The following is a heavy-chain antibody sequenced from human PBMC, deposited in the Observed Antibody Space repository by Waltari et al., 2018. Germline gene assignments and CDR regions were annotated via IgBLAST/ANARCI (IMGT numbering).Heavy chain of an antibody. Sequence: EVQLLESGGGLVQPGGSLRLSCAASGFTFSSYAMSWVRQAPGKGLERVSAISGSGGSTYSAGGVEGRVTSSRGSSENARYLQMNSLRAGDTAVYYCAKDVQQSSSWPLYYYYYGMDGWGQGTTVTVSS. D-gene: IGHD6-13*01. J-gene: IGHJ6*02. CDR1: GFTFSSYA. CDR2: ISGSGGST. CDR3: AKDVQQSSSWPLYYYYYGMDG. V-gene: IGHV3-23*01.